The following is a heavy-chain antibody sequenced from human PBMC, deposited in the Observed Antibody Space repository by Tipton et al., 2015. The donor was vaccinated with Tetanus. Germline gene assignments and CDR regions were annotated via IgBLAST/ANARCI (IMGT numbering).Heavy chain of an antibody. CDR3: ARKTFYYDSSGEEDAFDI. V-gene: IGHV3-53*01. CDR2: IYSGGST. Sequence: SLRLSCAASGFTVSGNYMSWVRQTPGKGLEWVSVIYSGGSTYYADSVKGRFTISRDNSKNTLYLQMNSLRAEDTAVYYCARKTFYYDSSGEEDAFDIWGQGTMVTVSS. D-gene: IGHD3-22*01. J-gene: IGHJ3*02. CDR1: GFTVSGNY.